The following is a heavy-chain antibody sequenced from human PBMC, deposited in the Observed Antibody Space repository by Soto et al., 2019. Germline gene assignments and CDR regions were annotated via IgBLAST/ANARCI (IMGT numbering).Heavy chain of an antibody. CDR3: AKDLLYDYDSSGLRRPSRPGDAFEI. CDR1: CASISSDC. CDR2: LYYDSYT. D-gene: IGHD3-22*01. V-gene: IGHV4-59*01. J-gene: IGHJ3*02. Sequence: TSETLSLTCTFSCASISSDCWSWIRQSPGKGLEWIGFLYYDSYTNYHPSLKSRVTISADTSQNQFSLKLKTVTAADTAVYYCAKDLLYDYDSSGLRRPSRPGDAFEIWGQGTMVTVS.